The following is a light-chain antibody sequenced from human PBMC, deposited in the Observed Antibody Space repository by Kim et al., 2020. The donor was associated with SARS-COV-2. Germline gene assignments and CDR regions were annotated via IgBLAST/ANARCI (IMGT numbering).Light chain of an antibody. CDR1: TSNIGTNL. CDR3: AAWDASLRVV. V-gene: IGLV1-44*01. J-gene: IGLJ2*01. Sequence: PSLKVTLSCSWSTSNIGTNLVSGYQQLPGTAPKLLIYSATQRPSGVPDRFSASKSSTSASLAISGLQSEDEADYYCAAWDASLRVVFGGGTQLTVL. CDR2: SAT.